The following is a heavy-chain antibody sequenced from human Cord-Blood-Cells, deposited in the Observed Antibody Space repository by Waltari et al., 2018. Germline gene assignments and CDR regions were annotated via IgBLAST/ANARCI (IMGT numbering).Heavy chain of an antibody. V-gene: IGHV4-34*01. CDR3: ARGFKWYCSSTSCYTTAFDI. Sequence: QVQLQQWGAGLLKPSETLSLTCAVYGGSFSGYYWSWIRQPPGKGLEWIGEINHSGSTNYNPSLKSRVTISVDTSKNQFSLKLSSVTAADTAVYYCARGFKWYCSSTSCYTTAFDIWGQGTMVTVSS. J-gene: IGHJ3*02. CDR1: GGSFSGYY. CDR2: INHSGST. D-gene: IGHD2-2*02.